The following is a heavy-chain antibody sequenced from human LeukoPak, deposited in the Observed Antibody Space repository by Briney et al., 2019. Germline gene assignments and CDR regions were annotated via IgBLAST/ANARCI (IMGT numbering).Heavy chain of an antibody. D-gene: IGHD6-13*01. V-gene: IGHV5-51*01. CDR3: ERRLMSTAAGAQFYFDH. CDR1: GYRFTNYW. CDR2: IYPSDSDT. J-gene: IGHJ4*02. Sequence: GESLKISFKGSGYRFTNYWIGWVRPMPGKGLAWMGIIYPSDSDTRYSPSFQGQVTISADKSLSTAYLQWSSLKASDTANYYCERRLMSTAAGAQFYFDHWGQGTLVTVSS.